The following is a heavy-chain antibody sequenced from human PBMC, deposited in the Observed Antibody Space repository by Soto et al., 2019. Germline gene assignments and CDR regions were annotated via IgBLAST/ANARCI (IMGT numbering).Heavy chain of an antibody. CDR2: IYYSGST. V-gene: IGHV4-31*03. D-gene: IGHD3-16*02. Sequence: QVQLQESGPGLVKPSQTLSLTCTVSGGSISSGGYYWSWIRQHPGKGLEWIGYIYYSGSTYYNPSLKSRVTISVDTSKNQFSLKLSSVTAADTAVYYCARSTYDYVWGSYRYLNWFDPWGQGTLVTVSS. CDR3: ARSTYDYVWGSYRYLNWFDP. J-gene: IGHJ5*02. CDR1: GGSISSGGYY.